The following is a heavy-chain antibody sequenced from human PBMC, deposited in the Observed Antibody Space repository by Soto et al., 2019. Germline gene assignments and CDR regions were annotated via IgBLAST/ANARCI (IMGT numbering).Heavy chain of an antibody. V-gene: IGHV3-9*01. CDR2: INWNGAKI. Sequence: EVRLVESGGGLVQPGRSLRLSCAASGFIFDDYAMHWVRQAPGKGLEWVSGINWNGAKIGYADSVKGRFTISRDNAKKYLFVQMNSLRAGDTAFYFCATVNYFGTGSYSPTHLDSCGPGTLVTVPS. CDR3: ATVNYFGTGSYSPTHLDS. D-gene: IGHD3-10*01. J-gene: IGHJ5*01. CDR1: GFIFDDYA.